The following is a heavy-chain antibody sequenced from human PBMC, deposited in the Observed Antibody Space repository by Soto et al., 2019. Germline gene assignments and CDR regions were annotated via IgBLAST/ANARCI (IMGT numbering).Heavy chain of an antibody. D-gene: IGHD1-26*01. CDR3: ASGSWIFDY. Sequence: PSETLSLTCTVSGGSLSSSRYYWGWIRQPPGKGLEWIGSIYYSGSTYYNPSLKSRVTISVDTSKNQFSLKLSSVTAADTAVYYCASGSWIFDYWGQGTLVTVSS. CDR2: IYYSGST. J-gene: IGHJ4*02. V-gene: IGHV4-39*01. CDR1: GGSLSSSRYY.